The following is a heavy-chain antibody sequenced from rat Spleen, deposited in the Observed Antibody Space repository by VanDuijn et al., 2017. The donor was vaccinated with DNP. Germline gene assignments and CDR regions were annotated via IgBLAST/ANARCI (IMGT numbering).Heavy chain of an antibody. D-gene: IGHD4-3*01. V-gene: IGHV5-31*01. J-gene: IGHJ2*01. Sequence: EEQLVESGGDLVQPGRSLKLCCVGSGFPFNNYWMTWIRPLPVLGLEWVASITSSGGSTYYPDSVKGRLTIDRDKEKNTLYLQMNSLRSEDTATYYFARVRGYGSHFDYWGQGVMVTVSS. CDR2: ITSSGGST. CDR3: ARVRGYGSHFDY. CDR1: GFPFNNYW.